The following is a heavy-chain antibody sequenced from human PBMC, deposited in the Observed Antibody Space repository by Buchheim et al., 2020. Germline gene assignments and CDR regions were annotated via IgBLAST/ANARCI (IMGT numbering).Heavy chain of an antibody. V-gene: IGHV1-18*01. D-gene: IGHD1-26*01. Sequence: QLQLVQSGAEVKRPGASVKVSCQVSGSESKFISYAFSWVRQAPGKGLEWMGWINAYNGDANYAQKFQSRVTVTTDTSTNTVYMELRSLRSDDTAVYYCMGVAGAPVGYYHGMDVWGQGTT. J-gene: IGHJ6*02. CDR1: GSESKFISYA. CDR2: INAYNGDA. CDR3: MGVAGAPVGYYHGMDV.